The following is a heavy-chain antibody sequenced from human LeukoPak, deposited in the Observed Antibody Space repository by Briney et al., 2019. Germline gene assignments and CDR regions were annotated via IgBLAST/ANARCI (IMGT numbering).Heavy chain of an antibody. CDR2: ISYDGSNK. CDR1: GFTFSSYG. V-gene: IGHV3-30*18. CDR3: AKDSGLGSAFDY. J-gene: IGHJ4*02. D-gene: IGHD3-10*01. Sequence: GGSLRLSCAASGFTFSSYGMHWVRQAPGKGLEWVAVISYDGSNKYYADSVKGRFTISRDNSKNTLYLQMNSLRAEDTAVYYCAKDSGLGSAFDYWGQGTLVTVSS.